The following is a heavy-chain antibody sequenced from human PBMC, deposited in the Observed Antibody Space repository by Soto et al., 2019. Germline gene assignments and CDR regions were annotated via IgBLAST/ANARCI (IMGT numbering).Heavy chain of an antibody. Sequence: QVQLVESGGGVVQPGRSLRLSCAASGFTFSSYGMHWVRQAPGKGLEWVAVISYDGSNKYYADSVKGRFTISRDNSKNTLYLQMNSLRAEDTAVYYCAKESAHYYDSSGYYYSWGQGTLVTVSS. CDR2: ISYDGSNK. D-gene: IGHD3-22*01. CDR1: GFTFSSYG. CDR3: AKESAHYYDSSGYYYS. J-gene: IGHJ4*02. V-gene: IGHV3-30*18.